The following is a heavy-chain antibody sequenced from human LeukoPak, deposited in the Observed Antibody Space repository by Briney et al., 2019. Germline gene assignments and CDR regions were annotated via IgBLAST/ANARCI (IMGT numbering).Heavy chain of an antibody. CDR2: IYPGDSDT. D-gene: IGHD3-10*01. V-gene: IGHV5-51*01. CDR3: ARRRFATIDY. Sequence: GEPLKISCKCSGYSFTSSWSGWVRQMPGKGLEWMGIIYPGDSDTRYSSSFQGQVTISADKSISTAYLQWSSLKASDTAMYYCARRRFATIDYWGQGTLVTVSS. J-gene: IGHJ4*02. CDR1: GYSFTSSW.